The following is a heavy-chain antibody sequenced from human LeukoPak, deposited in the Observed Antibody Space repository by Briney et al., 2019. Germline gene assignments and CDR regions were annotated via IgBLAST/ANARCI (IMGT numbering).Heavy chain of an antibody. Sequence: GGSLRLPCSGSGFTFSVYSMNWVRQAPGKGLEWVSSITSKSNYIYYADSVKGRFTISRDNAMSSVFLQLNSLRAEDSAVYYCTSGLIAIESDNNLYQYMDVWGKGTTVTVSS. J-gene: IGHJ6*03. CDR1: GFTFSVYS. V-gene: IGHV3-21*01. CDR3: TSGLIAIESDNNLYQYMDV. D-gene: IGHD2-21*01. CDR2: ITSKSNYI.